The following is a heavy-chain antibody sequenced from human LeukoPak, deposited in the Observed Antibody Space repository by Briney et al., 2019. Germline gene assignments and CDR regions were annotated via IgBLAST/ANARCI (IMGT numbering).Heavy chain of an antibody. Sequence: ASVKAACKASGYTFTGYYMHWVRQAPGQGLEWMGWINPNSGGTNYAQKFQGRVTMTRDTSISTAYMELSRLRSDDTAVYYCARDILRYFDWSGNLDYWGQGTLVTVSS. CDR3: ARDILRYFDWSGNLDY. D-gene: IGHD3-9*01. CDR1: GYTFTGYY. J-gene: IGHJ4*02. V-gene: IGHV1-2*02. CDR2: INPNSGGT.